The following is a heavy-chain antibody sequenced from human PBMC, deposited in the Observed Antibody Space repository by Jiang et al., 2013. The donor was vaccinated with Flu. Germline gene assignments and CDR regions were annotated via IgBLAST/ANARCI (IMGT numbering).Heavy chain of an antibody. J-gene: IGHJ1*01. V-gene: IGHV3-30-3*01. CDR2: ISYDGSNK. Sequence: EWVAVISYDGSNKYYADSVKGRFTISRDNSKNTDCILQMNSLRAEDTAVYYCARDPLRYCSGGSCSGYFQHWGQGTLVTVSS. CDR3: ARDPLRYCSGGSCSGYFQH. D-gene: IGHD2-15*01.